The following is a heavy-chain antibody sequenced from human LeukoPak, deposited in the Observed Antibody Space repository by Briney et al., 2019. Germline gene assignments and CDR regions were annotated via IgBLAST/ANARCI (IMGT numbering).Heavy chain of an antibody. Sequence: SVKGRFTISRDNAKNSLFLQMNSLRVEDTAVYYCARDLAWGAFDYWGQGILVAVSS. D-gene: IGHD7-27*01. J-gene: IGHJ4*02. CDR3: ARDLAWGAFDY. V-gene: IGHV3-21*04.